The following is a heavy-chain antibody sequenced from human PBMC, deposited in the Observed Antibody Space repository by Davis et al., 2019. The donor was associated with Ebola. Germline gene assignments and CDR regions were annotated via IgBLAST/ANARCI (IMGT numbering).Heavy chain of an antibody. CDR2: IYYSGST. V-gene: IGHV4-59*08. CDR3: ARHRPSEIPGDYAAFDI. D-gene: IGHD4-17*01. CDR1: GGSISSYY. J-gene: IGHJ3*02. Sequence: PSETLSLTCTVSGGSISSYYWSWIRQPPGKGLEWIGYIYYSGSTNYNPSLKSRVTISVDTSKNQFSLKLSSVTAADTAVYYCARHRPSEIPGDYAAFDIWGQGTMVTVSS.